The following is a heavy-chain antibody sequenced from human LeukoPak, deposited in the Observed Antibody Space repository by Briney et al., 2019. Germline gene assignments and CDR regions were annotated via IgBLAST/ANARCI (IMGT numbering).Heavy chain of an antibody. Sequence: ASVKVSCKASGYTVTSYYMHWVRQAPGQGLEWMGWMNPDSGGTNYAQKFQGRVTMTRDTSISTAYMELSRLRSDDTAVYHCAREGSYGGVDYYDSSGYRYFDYWGQGTLVTVSS. V-gene: IGHV1-2*02. CDR2: MNPDSGGT. CDR3: AREGSYGGVDYYDSSGYRYFDY. CDR1: GYTVTSYY. J-gene: IGHJ4*02. D-gene: IGHD3-22*01.